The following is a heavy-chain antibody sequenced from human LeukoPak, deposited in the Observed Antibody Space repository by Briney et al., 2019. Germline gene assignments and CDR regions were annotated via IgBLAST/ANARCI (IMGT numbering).Heavy chain of an antibody. J-gene: IGHJ6*02. D-gene: IGHD2-2*01. V-gene: IGHV1-8*01. Sequence: ASVKVSCKASGYTFTSYDINWVRQATGHGLEWMGWMNPNSGNTGYAQKFQGRVTMTRNTSISTAYMELSSLRSEDTAVYYCASYCSSTSCLHGDYYYYGMDVWGQGTTVTVSS. CDR3: ASYCSSTSCLHGDYYYYGMDV. CDR1: GYTFTSYD. CDR2: MNPNSGNT.